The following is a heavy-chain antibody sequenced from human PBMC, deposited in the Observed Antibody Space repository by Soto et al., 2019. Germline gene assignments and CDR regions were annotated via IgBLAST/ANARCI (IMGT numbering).Heavy chain of an antibody. V-gene: IGHV3-30*18. CDR3: AKELGPHCGGDCYSWDY. CDR2: ISYDGSNK. D-gene: IGHD2-21*02. J-gene: IGHJ4*02. CDR1: GFTFSSYG. Sequence: QVQLVESGGGVVQPGRSLRLSCAASGFTFSSYGMHWVRQAPGKGLEWVAVISYDGSNKYYADSVKGRFTISRDNSKNTLYLQMNSLRAEDTAVYYCAKELGPHCGGDCYSWDYWGQGTLVTVSS.